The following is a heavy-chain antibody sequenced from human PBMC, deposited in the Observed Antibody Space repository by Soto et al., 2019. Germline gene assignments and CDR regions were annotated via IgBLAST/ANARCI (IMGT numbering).Heavy chain of an antibody. CDR3: AREAVVAGTFHDAFDI. CDR2: ISSSSSYI. D-gene: IGHD6-19*01. Sequence: EVQLVESGGGLVKPGGSLRLSCAASGFTFSSYSMNWVRQAPGKGLEWVSSISSSSSYIYYADSVKGRFTISRDNAKNSLYLQMNSLRAEDTAVYYCAREAVVAGTFHDAFDIWGQGTMVTVSS. J-gene: IGHJ3*02. V-gene: IGHV3-21*01. CDR1: GFTFSSYS.